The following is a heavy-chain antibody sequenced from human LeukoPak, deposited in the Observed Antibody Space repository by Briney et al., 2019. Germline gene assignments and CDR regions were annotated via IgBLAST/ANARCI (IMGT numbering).Heavy chain of an antibody. CDR1: GFTFSSYA. CDR2: INGGGDFT. Sequence: GGSLRLSCAASGFTFSSYAMSWVRQAPGKGLEWVSAINGGGDFTYYADSVKGRFTISRDNSKNTLYLQMNSLRAEDTAVYYCAKGPVPGELWGQGTLVTVSS. D-gene: IGHD3-10*01. J-gene: IGHJ4*02. V-gene: IGHV3-23*01. CDR3: AKGPVPGEL.